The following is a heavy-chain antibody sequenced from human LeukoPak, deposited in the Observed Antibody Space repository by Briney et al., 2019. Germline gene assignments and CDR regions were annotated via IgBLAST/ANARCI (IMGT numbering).Heavy chain of an antibody. Sequence: SETLSLTCTVSGGSITGSFWGWFRQSPGKGLEWIGFLHESGSTIYNASLKGRASISADTSRSQFSLRLASVTAADTAVYFCTTGGGWLTDYWGRGTLVTVSS. J-gene: IGHJ4*02. CDR2: LHESGST. D-gene: IGHD5-24*01. V-gene: IGHV4-59*01. CDR3: TTGGGWLTDY. CDR1: GGSITGSF.